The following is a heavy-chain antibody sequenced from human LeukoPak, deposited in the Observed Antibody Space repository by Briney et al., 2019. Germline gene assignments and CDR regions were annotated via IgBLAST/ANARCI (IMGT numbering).Heavy chain of an antibody. CDR3: ARDNSSGWYEGPFDY. CDR1: GGSIGSYY. CDR2: IYTSGST. D-gene: IGHD6-19*01. V-gene: IGHV4-4*07. J-gene: IGHJ4*02. Sequence: SETLSLTCTVSGGSIGSYYWSWIRQPAGKGLEWIGRIYTSGSTNYNPSLKSRVTMSVDTSKNQFSLKLSSVTAADTAVYYCARDNSSGWYEGPFDYWGQGTLVTVSS.